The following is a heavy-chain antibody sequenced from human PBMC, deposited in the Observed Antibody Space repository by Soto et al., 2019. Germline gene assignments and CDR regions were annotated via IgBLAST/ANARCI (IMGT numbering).Heavy chain of an antibody. D-gene: IGHD3-3*02. CDR3: ARSLLKVILPLGY. J-gene: IGHJ4*02. Sequence: ASVKISCKASGYTFSGYYMHGVRQAPGQGLEWMGWINTLSGDTSFPQKFQGRLAMTRDTSIDTAFMEVSRLTSDDTAIYYCARSLLKVILPLGYWGQGTLVTVSS. CDR2: INTLSGDT. CDR1: GYTFSGYY. V-gene: IGHV1-2*02.